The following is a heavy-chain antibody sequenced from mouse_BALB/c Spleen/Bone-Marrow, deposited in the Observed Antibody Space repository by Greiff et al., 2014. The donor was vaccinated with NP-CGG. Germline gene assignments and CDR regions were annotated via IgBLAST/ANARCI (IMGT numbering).Heavy chain of an antibody. CDR3: ARASTYYGNYFDY. Sequence: QVHVKQSGPGLVAPSQSLSIICIVSGFSLTSYGVHWVRQPPGKGLEWLGVIWAGGSTNYNSALMSRLSISKDNSKSQVFLKMNSLQTDDTAMYYCARASTYYGNYFDYWGQGTTLTVSS. CDR1: GFSLTSYG. J-gene: IGHJ2*01. V-gene: IGHV2-9*02. D-gene: IGHD2-10*01. CDR2: IWAGGST.